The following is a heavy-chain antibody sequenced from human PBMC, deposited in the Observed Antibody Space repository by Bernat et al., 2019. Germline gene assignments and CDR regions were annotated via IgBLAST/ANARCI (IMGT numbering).Heavy chain of an antibody. CDR2: IGRSGNT. V-gene: IGHV3-23*01. D-gene: IGHD3-10*01. CDR3: ATRGPTGSYFFDS. Sequence: EVQLLESGGGLVQPGESLRLSCAASGFTFSSHGMSWVRQAPGKGLEWVSSIGRSGNTYYSDSAKGRFTISRDNSKNTLNLQMNTLRAEDTAVYYCATRGPTGSYFFDSWGQGTPVTVSS. J-gene: IGHJ4*02. CDR1: GFTFSSHG.